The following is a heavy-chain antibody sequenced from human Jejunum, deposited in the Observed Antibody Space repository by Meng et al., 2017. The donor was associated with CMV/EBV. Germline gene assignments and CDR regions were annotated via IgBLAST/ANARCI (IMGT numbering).Heavy chain of an antibody. J-gene: IGHJ3*01. CDR2: MKEDGSEI. Sequence: SGFTFGSYWMAWVRQAPGKGLKWVASMKEDGSEIHYLDSVKGRFTISRDNAKNSLYLQMNTLRVEDTALYYCARGEYELLFGAFDVWGQGTMVTVSS. D-gene: IGHD3-10*01. V-gene: IGHV3-7*01. CDR1: GFTFGSYW. CDR3: ARGEYELLFGAFDV.